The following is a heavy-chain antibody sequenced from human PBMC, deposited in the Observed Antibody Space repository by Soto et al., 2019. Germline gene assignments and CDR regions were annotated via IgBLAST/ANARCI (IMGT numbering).Heavy chain of an antibody. CDR2: IWHDESNK. CDR1: GFTFISYA. Sequence: GGSLRLSCAASGFTFISYAMVWGRQAPGKGPEWVAVIWHDESNKYYADSVKGRFTISRDNSKDTLYLQMNSLRAEDTAVYYCARDLRYPSKMDYWGQGTLVTVSS. D-gene: IGHD1-20*01. CDR3: ARDLRYPSKMDY. V-gene: IGHV3-33*01. J-gene: IGHJ4*02.